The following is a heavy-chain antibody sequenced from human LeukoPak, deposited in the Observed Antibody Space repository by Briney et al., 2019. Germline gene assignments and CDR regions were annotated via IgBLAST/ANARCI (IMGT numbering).Heavy chain of an antibody. CDR2: INPSGGST. CDR1: GYTFTSYY. Sequence: ASVKVSCKASGYTFTSYYMHWVRQAPGQGLEWMGIINPSGGSTSYAQKFQGRVTMTEDTSTDTAYMELSSLRSEDTAVYYCATGLSYYDILTGYRDWGQGTLVTVSS. V-gene: IGHV1-46*01. J-gene: IGHJ4*02. D-gene: IGHD3-9*01. CDR3: ATGLSYYDILTGYRD.